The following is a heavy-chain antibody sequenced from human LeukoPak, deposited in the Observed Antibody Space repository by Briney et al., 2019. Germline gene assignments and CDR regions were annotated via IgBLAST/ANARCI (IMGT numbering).Heavy chain of an antibody. CDR2: INHSGST. Sequence: SETLSLTCAVYGGSFSGYYWSWIRQPPGKGLEWIGEINHSGSTNYNPSLKSRVTISVDTSKNQFSLKLSSVTAADTAVYYCASLRLLRYFDWLPSDYYYGMDVWGQGTTVTASS. CDR1: GGSFSGYY. CDR3: ASLRLLRYFDWLPSDYYYGMDV. V-gene: IGHV4-34*01. D-gene: IGHD3-9*01. J-gene: IGHJ6*02.